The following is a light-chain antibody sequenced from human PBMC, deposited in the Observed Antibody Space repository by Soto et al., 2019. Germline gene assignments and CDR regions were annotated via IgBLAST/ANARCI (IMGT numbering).Light chain of an antibody. Sequence: QSALTQPASVSGSPGQSITISCTGTSSDVGSYDLGSWYQQHPGKAPKLMIYEVSKRPSGVSNRFSGSKSDNTASLTISGLQAEDEADYYCCSFGGSSTYVFGTGTKLTVL. V-gene: IGLV2-23*02. CDR3: CSFGGSSTYV. J-gene: IGLJ1*01. CDR2: EVS. CDR1: SSDVGSYDL.